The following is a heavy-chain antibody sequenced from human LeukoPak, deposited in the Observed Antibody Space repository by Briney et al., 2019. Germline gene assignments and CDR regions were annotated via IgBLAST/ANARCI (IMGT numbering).Heavy chain of an antibody. CDR3: ARLDAVTARYCFDY. V-gene: IGHV4-59*08. CDR2: IYYSGST. Sequence: SETLSLTCTVSGGSISSYYWSWIRQLPGKGLEWIGYIYYSGSTNYNPSLKSRVTISVDTSKNQFSLKLSSVTAADTAVYYCARLDAVTARYCFDYWGQGTLVTVSS. CDR1: GGSISSYY. D-gene: IGHD2-21*02. J-gene: IGHJ4*02.